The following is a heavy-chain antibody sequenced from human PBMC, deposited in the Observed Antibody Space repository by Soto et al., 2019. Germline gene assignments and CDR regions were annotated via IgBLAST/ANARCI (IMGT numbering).Heavy chain of an antibody. J-gene: IGHJ4*02. V-gene: IGHV4-31*03. Sequence: PSDTLSLTCTVSGGSISSGGYYWSWIRQHPGKGLEWIGYIYYSGSTYYNPSLKSRVTISVDTSKNQFSLKLSSVTAADTAVYYCASSVAPPEQFLDYWGQGTLVTVS. D-gene: IGHD6-19*01. CDR2: IYYSGST. CDR1: GGSISSGGYY. CDR3: ASSVAPPEQFLDY.